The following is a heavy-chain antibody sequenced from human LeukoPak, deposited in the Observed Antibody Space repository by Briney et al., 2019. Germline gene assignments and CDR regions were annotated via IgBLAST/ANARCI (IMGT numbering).Heavy chain of an antibody. D-gene: IGHD5-18*01. Sequence: SVKVSCKASGGTFSGYGFSWVRQAPGQGLEWMGGIIPIFGTTNYAQNFQGRLTITADEYTSTAYMELSSLRSEDTAVYFCASNPLDTWDFDYWGQGTLVTVSS. CDR3: ASNPLDTWDFDY. CDR1: GGTFSGYG. CDR2: IIPIFGTT. V-gene: IGHV1-69*13. J-gene: IGHJ4*02.